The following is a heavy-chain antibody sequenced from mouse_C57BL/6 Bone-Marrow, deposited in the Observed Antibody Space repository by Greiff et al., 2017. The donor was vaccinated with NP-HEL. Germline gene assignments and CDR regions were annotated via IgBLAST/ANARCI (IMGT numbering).Heavy chain of an antibody. CDR2: IYPRSGNT. V-gene: IGHV1-81*01. Sequence: QQSCKASGYTFTSYGISWVKQRTGQGLEWIGEIYPRSGNTYYNEKFKGKATLTADKSSSTAYMELRSLTSEDSAVYFCARGDGNYVYAMDYWGQGTSVTVSS. J-gene: IGHJ4*01. CDR1: GYTFTSYG. D-gene: IGHD2-1*01. CDR3: ARGDGNYVYAMDY.